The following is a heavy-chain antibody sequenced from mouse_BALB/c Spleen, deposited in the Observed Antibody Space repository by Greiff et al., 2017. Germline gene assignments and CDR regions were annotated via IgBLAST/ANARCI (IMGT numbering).Heavy chain of an antibody. CDR2: ISDGGSYT. Sequence: EVMLVESGGGLVKPGGSLKLSCAASGFTFSDYYMYWVRQTPEKRLEWVATISDGGSYTYYPDSVKGRFTISRDNAKNNLYLQMSSLKSEDTAMYYCAREEITTVAAPWFAYWGQGTLVTVSA. CDR1: GFTFSDYY. D-gene: IGHD1-1*01. CDR3: AREEITTVAAPWFAY. J-gene: IGHJ3*01. V-gene: IGHV5-4*02.